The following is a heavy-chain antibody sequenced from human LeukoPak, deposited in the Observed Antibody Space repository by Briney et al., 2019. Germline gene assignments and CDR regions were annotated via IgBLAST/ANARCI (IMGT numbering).Heavy chain of an antibody. J-gene: IGHJ5*02. Sequence: SETLSLTCTVSGGSISSYYWSWIRQPPGKGLEWIGYIYYSGGTNYNPSLKSRVTISVDTSKNQFSLKLSSVTAADTAVYYCARDGSSSSWYWFDPWGQGTLVTVSS. CDR2: IYYSGGT. CDR3: ARDGSSSSWYWFDP. D-gene: IGHD6-13*01. CDR1: GGSISSYY. V-gene: IGHV4-59*12.